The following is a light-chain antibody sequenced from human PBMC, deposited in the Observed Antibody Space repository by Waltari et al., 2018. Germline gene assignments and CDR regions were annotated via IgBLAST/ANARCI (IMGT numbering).Light chain of an antibody. CDR1: QSIINY. Sequence: DIQMSQSPSSLSASVGDRVSITCRASQSIINYLNWYQQKPGKAPKRLIYAASSLQSGVPSRFSGSGSGTDFTLTISSLQPEDFATYYCQQSYSIPPYTFGQGTKLEIK. V-gene: IGKV1-39*01. CDR2: AAS. CDR3: QQSYSIPPYT. J-gene: IGKJ2*01.